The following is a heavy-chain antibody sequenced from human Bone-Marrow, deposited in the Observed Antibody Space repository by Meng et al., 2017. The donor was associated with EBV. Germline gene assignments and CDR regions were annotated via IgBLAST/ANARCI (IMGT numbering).Heavy chain of an antibody. D-gene: IGHD3-10*01. Sequence: QVQLLESGPGLVKPSQPLSLTCAVSGGSISSGGYFWSWIRQPPGKGLEWIGYIYYSGSTYYNPSLKSRVTISVDTSKNQFSLKLSSVTATDTAVYYCARGSMLRGVITWFGPWGQGTLVTVSS. V-gene: IGHV4-30-4*01. CDR1: GGSISSGGYF. CDR3: ARGSMLRGVITWFGP. CDR2: IYYSGST. J-gene: IGHJ5*02.